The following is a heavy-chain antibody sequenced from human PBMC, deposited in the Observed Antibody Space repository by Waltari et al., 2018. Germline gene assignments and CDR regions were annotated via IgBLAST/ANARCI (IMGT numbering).Heavy chain of an antibody. CDR1: GVAITSNRHY. D-gene: IGHD5-12*01. Sequence: QLQLQESGPRLVKRSETLSLICSFSGVAITSNRHYWAWFRQSPGQGLEWIGTISYIGTTYISPSLKSRVSVSRDTSKNQVSLTLGSVTAADMAVYYCATYIGASVGTAAFDVWGQG. CDR3: ATYIGASVGTAAFDV. J-gene: IGHJ3*01. V-gene: IGHV4-39*01. CDR2: ISYIGTT.